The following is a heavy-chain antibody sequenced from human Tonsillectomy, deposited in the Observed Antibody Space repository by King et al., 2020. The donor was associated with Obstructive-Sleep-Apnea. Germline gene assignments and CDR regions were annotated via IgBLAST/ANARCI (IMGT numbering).Heavy chain of an antibody. CDR1: GFTFTSSA. D-gene: IGHD3-16*01. CDR3: AALRDGGYGMDV. J-gene: IGHJ6*02. Sequence: QLVESGPEVKKPGTSVKVSCKASGFTFTSSAMQWVRQARGQRLEWIGWIVVGSGNTNYAQKFQERVTITRDMSTSTAYMELCRLRSEDTAVYYCAALRDGGYGMDVWGQGTTVTVSS. V-gene: IGHV1-58*02. CDR2: IVVGSGNT.